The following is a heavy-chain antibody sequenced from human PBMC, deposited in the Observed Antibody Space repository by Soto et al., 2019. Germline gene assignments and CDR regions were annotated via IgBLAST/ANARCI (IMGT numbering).Heavy chain of an antibody. CDR3: ARDLIPYYPRGEAFDI. D-gene: IGHD3-16*01. J-gene: IGHJ3*02. CDR2: ISAYNGNT. V-gene: IGHV1-18*01. Sequence: ASVKVSCKASGYTFSSYGISWVRQAPGQGLEWMGWISAYNGNTNYEQKFQGRVTMTTDTSTSTAYMELRSLRSDDTAVYYCARDLIPYYPRGEAFDIWGQGIMVTVSS. CDR1: GYTFSSYG.